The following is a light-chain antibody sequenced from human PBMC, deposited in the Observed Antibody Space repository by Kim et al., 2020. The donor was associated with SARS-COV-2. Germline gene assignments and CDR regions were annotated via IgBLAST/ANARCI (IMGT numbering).Light chain of an antibody. Sequence: SSELTQDPAVSVALGQTVRITCQGDSLRSYYASWYQQKPGQAPVLVIYGKNNRPSWIPDRFSGSSSGNTTSLTITGAQAEDEADYYCNSRDSSGNHLGVF. CDR2: GKN. CDR1: SLRSYY. V-gene: IGLV3-19*01. J-gene: IGLJ1*01. CDR3: NSRDSSGNHLGV.